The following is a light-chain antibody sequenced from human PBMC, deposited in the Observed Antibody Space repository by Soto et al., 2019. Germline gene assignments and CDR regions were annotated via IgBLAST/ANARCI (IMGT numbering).Light chain of an antibody. V-gene: IGKV2-28*01. CDR1: QSLLHSNGYNY. Sequence: DIVMTQSPLSLPVTPGEPASISCRSSQSLLHSNGYNYLDWYLQKPGQSPQLLIYLGSNRASGVPDRFSGSGSGTDFTLKISRVEAEDAGVYYCMQALQTPLFTFGPGTKVDIK. CDR2: LGS. CDR3: MQALQTPLFT. J-gene: IGKJ3*01.